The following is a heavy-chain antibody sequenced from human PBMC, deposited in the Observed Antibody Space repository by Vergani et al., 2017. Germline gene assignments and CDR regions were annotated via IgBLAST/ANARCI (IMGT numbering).Heavy chain of an antibody. CDR1: GFTFSSYS. CDR2: ISSSSSYI. Sequence: EVQLVESGGGLVKPGGSLRLSCAASGFTFSSYSMNWVRQAPGKGLEWVSSISSSSSYIYYADSVKGLFTISRDNAKNSLYLQMNSLRAEDTAVYYCARGWELLQGGEDYWGQGTLVTVSS. D-gene: IGHD1-26*01. CDR3: ARGWELLQGGEDY. V-gene: IGHV3-21*01. J-gene: IGHJ4*02.